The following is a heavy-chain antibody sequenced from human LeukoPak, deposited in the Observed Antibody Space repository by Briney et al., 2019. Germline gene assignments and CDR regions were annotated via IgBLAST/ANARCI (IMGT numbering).Heavy chain of an antibody. V-gene: IGHV1-18*01. J-gene: IGHJ4*02. D-gene: IGHD3-22*01. CDR2: ISAYNGNT. CDR3: ARDSPWKSSGYGIDY. CDR1: GYTFTSYG. Sequence: ASVKVSCKASGYTFTSYGISWVRQAPGQGLEWMGWISAYNGNTNHAQKLQGRVTMTTDTSTSTAYMELRSLRSDDTAVYYCARDSPWKSSGYGIDYWGQGTLVTVSS.